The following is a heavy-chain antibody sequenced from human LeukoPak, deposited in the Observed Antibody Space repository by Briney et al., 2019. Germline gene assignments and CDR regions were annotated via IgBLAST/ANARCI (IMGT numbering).Heavy chain of an antibody. J-gene: IGHJ6*03. Sequence: PGGSLRLSCAASGFTVSSKYMSWVRQAPGKGLEWVSVIYSGGSTYYADSVKGRFTISRDNSKNTLYLQMNSLRAEDTAVYYCARMMLGSSSWYWVDMDVWGNGTTVTISS. CDR3: ARMMLGSSSWYWVDMDV. V-gene: IGHV3-66*01. CDR1: GFTVSSKY. D-gene: IGHD6-13*01. CDR2: IYSGGST.